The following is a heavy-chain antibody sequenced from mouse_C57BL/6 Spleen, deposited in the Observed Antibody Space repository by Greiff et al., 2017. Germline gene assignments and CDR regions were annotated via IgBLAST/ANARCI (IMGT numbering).Heavy chain of an antibody. Sequence: QVTLKVSGPGILQPSQTLSLTCSFSGFPLSTFGMGVGGIRQPSGKGLEWLAHIWWDDDKYYNPALKSRLTISKVTAKNQVFLKIANVDTADSATYYCARIITTVVVDYWGQGTTLTVSS. CDR2: IWWDDDK. CDR1: GFPLSTFGMG. D-gene: IGHD1-1*01. J-gene: IGHJ2*01. V-gene: IGHV8-8*01. CDR3: ARIITTVVVDY.